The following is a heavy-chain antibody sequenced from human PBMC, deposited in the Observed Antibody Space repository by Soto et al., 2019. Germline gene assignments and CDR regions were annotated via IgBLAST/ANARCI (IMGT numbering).Heavy chain of an antibody. CDR1: GYTFTSYG. D-gene: IGHD3-22*01. V-gene: IGHV1-18*04. J-gene: IGHJ5*02. CDR2: ISAYNGNT. CDR3: ARDPSFPDSSGP. Sequence: QVQLVQSGAEVKKPGASVKVSCKASGYTFTSYGISWVRQAPGQGLEWMGWISAYNGNTNYAQKFQGRVTITADESTSTAYMELSSLRSEDTAVYYCARDPSFPDSSGPWGQGTLVTVSS.